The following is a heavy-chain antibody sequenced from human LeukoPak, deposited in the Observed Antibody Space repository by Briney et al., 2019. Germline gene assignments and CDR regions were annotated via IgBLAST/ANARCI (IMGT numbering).Heavy chain of an antibody. CDR3: TRDGASDI. V-gene: IGHV1-2*02. CDR1: GYTFTDYY. Sequence: ASVKVSCKASGYTFTDYYMHWVRQAPGQGLQWMGWINPNSGVTNSAQNFQGRISMTRDTSISTAYMELSRLGSDDTAVYYCTRDGASDIWGQGTMVTVSS. J-gene: IGHJ3*02. CDR2: INPNSGVT.